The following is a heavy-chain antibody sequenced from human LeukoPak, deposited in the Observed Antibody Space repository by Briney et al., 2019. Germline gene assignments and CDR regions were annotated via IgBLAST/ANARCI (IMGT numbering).Heavy chain of an antibody. V-gene: IGHV3-30-3*01. J-gene: IGHJ4*02. CDR1: GFTFSSYA. D-gene: IGHD5-18*01. Sequence: GGSLRLSCAASGFTFSSYAMHWVRQAPGKGLEWVAVISYDGSNKYYADSVKGRFTISRDNSKDTLYLQMNSLRAEDTAVYYCARTDTAMVPGYLFDYWGQGTLVTVSS. CDR3: ARTDTAMVPGYLFDY. CDR2: ISYDGSNK.